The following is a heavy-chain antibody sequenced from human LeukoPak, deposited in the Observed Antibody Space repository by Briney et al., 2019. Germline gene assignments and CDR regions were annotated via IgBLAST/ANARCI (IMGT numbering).Heavy chain of an antibody. Sequence: GGSLRLSCAASGFTFSSYSMNWVRQAPGKGLEWVSYISSSSTIYYSDSVKGRFTISRDNAKNSLYLQMNSLRAEDTAVYYCARVVVPAAKFDPWGQGTLVTVSS. J-gene: IGHJ5*02. V-gene: IGHV3-48*01. CDR3: ARVVVPAAKFDP. D-gene: IGHD2-2*01. CDR2: ISSSSTI. CDR1: GFTFSSYS.